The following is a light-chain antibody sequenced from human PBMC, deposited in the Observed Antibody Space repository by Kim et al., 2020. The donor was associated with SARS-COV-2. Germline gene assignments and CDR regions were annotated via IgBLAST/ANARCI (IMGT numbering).Light chain of an antibody. CDR1: KLGDKY. Sequence: SYELTQPPSVSVSPGQTASITCSGDKLGDKYACWYRQKPGQSPVLVIYQDSKRPSGIPERFSGSNSGNTATLTISGTQAMDEADYYCQAWDSSPAWVFGG. CDR3: QAWDSSPAWV. CDR2: QDS. J-gene: IGLJ3*02. V-gene: IGLV3-1*01.